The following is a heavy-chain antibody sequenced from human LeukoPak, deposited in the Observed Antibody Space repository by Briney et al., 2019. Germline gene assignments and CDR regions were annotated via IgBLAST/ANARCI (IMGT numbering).Heavy chain of an antibody. D-gene: IGHD5-18*01. V-gene: IGHV3-23*01. J-gene: IGHJ4*02. CDR1: GFSFSSYA. CDR3: AKLTTVDTAMVSYN. Sequence: PGGSLRLSCAASGFSFSSYAMIWVRQAPGKGLEWASIISAGGGYTYYADSVKGQFTISRDNSKNTLYLQMNSLRAEDTAVYYCAKLTTVDTAMVSYNWGQGTLVTVSS. CDR2: ISAGGGYT.